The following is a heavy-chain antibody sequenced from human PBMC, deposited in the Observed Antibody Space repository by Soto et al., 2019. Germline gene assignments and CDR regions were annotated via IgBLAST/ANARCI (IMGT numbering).Heavy chain of an antibody. D-gene: IGHD3-22*01. J-gene: IGHJ4*02. CDR2: ISSSGSTI. CDR3: ARGSYHYYDSSGYYSY. CDR1: GFTFSSYE. Sequence: GGSLRLSCAASGFTFSSYEMNWVRQAPGKGLEWVSYISSSGSTIYYADSVKGRFTISRDNAKNSLYLQMNSLRAEDTAVYYCARGSYHYYDSSGYYSYWGQGTLVTVSS. V-gene: IGHV3-48*03.